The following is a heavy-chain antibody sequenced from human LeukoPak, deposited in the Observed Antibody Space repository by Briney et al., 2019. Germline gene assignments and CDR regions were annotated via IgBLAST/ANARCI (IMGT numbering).Heavy chain of an antibody. CDR1: GYTFTSYY. CDR2: FDPEDGET. Sequence: GASVKVSCKASGYTFTSYYMHWVRQAPGQGLGWMGGFDPEDGETIYAQKFQGRVTMTEDTSTDTAYMELSSLRSEDTAVYYCATAPACSSTSCYRYFDYWGQGTLVTVSS. D-gene: IGHD2-2*02. J-gene: IGHJ4*02. CDR3: ATAPACSSTSCYRYFDY. V-gene: IGHV1-24*01.